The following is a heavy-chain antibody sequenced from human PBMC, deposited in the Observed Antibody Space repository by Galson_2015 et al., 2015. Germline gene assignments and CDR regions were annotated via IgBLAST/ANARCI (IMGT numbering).Heavy chain of an antibody. Sequence: PALVKPTQPLILTCTFSGFSLSTSEMCVSWLRQPPGKALKWLAAFVWGDVTNYSRSLKARLTISKDTSKTQVVLTMTNMDPVDTATYYCARELHRTTSGTDYYYYYMDVWGKGTTVTVSS. V-gene: IGHV2-70*01. CDR3: ARELHRTTSGTDYYYYYMDV. D-gene: IGHD2/OR15-2a*01. J-gene: IGHJ6*03. CDR1: GFSLSTSEMC. CDR2: FVWGDVT.